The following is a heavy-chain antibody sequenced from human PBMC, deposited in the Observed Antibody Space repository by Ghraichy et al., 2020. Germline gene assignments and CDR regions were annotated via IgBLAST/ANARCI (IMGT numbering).Heavy chain of an antibody. CDR1: GYTFTSYD. D-gene: IGHD3-3*01. CDR3: ARVGTIFGVVIGFDI. J-gene: IGHJ3*02. Sequence: ASVKVSCKASGYTFTSYDINWVRQATGQGLEWMGWMNPNSGNTGYAQKFQGRVTMTRNTSISTAYMELSSLRSEDTAVYYCARVGTIFGVVIGFDIWGQGTMVTVSS. CDR2: MNPNSGNT. V-gene: IGHV1-8*01.